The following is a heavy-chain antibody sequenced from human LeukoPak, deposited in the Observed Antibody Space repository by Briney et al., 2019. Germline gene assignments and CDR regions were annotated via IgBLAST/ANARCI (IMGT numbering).Heavy chain of an antibody. CDR1: GFIVSSNY. CDR3: ARGRLEPRPYFDY. D-gene: IGHD1-1*01. J-gene: IGHJ4*02. V-gene: IGHV3-66*02. CDR2: IFGNGKT. Sequence: TGGSLRLSCAASGFIVSSNYMSWVRQAPGKGLEWVSVIFGNGKTYYTDSVQGRFTISRDNSKNTLYLQMNSLRAEDTAVYYCARGRLEPRPYFDYWGQGTLVTVSS.